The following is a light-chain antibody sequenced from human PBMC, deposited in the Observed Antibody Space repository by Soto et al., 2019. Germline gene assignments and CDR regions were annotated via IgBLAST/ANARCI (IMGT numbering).Light chain of an antibody. Sequence: EIVLTQSPGTLSLSPGERATLSCRASQSVSSSYLAWYQQKPGQAPRLLIYGASSRATGIPDRFSGSGSGKDFTLTISRLEPEDFAVYYCQQFGNSPPYTFGQEIKLEIK. V-gene: IGKV3-20*01. CDR2: GAS. CDR1: QSVSSSY. J-gene: IGKJ2*01. CDR3: QQFGNSPPYT.